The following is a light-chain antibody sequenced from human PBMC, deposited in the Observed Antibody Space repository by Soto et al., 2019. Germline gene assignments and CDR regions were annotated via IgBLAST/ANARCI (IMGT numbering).Light chain of an antibody. CDR3: QQSYNTPPWK. J-gene: IGKJ1*01. CDR1: QSIERY. V-gene: IGKV1-39*01. CDR2: VAS. Sequence: DIQMTQSPSSLSASVGDRVTITCRASQSIERYLNWYQQKPGKAPKLLIHVASSLQSGVPSRFSGSGSTTYFTLTSNSLQPEYFATDYCQQSYNTPPWKFGQGTKVEIK.